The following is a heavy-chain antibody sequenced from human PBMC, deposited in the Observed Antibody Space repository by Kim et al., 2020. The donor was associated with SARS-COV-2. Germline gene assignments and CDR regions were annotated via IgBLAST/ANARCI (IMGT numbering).Heavy chain of an antibody. D-gene: IGHD3-22*01. J-gene: IGHJ5*02. Sequence: YAESVKGRFNIDRDNSNNRLYLEMSSRGAEDTAVYHCAKDIRFDSSGYFDLWGQGTQVTVSP. CDR3: AKDIRFDSSGYFDL. V-gene: IGHV3-30*02.